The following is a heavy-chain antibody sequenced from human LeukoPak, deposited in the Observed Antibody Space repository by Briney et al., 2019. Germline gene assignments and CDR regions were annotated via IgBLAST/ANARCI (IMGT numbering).Heavy chain of an antibody. J-gene: IGHJ3*02. Sequence: PSETLSLTCAVYGGSFSGYYWSWIRQPPGKGLEWIGEINHSGSTNYNPSLKSRVTISVDTSKNQFSLKLSSVTAADTAVYYCARDRSSSWYSGLWTFDIWGQGTMVTVSS. CDR1: GGSFSGYY. D-gene: IGHD6-13*01. CDR2: INHSGST. V-gene: IGHV4-34*01. CDR3: ARDRSSSWYSGLWTFDI.